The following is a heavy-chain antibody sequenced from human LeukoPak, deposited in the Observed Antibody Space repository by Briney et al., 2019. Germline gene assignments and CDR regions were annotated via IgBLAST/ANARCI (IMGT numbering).Heavy chain of an antibody. Sequence: GGSLRLSCAASGFTFSSYAMSWVRQAPGKGLEWVSTISGSGGSTYYADSVKGRFTISRDNSKNTLYLQMNSLRAEDTAVYYCAKDGHSSGYSLDYWGQGTLVTVSS. CDR3: AKDGHSSGYSLDY. D-gene: IGHD3-22*01. V-gene: IGHV3-23*01. J-gene: IGHJ4*02. CDR2: ISGSGGST. CDR1: GFTFSSYA.